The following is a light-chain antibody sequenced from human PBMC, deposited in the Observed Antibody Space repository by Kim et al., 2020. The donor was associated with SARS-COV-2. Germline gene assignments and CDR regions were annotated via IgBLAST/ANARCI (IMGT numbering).Light chain of an antibody. CDR3: SSYSSSSTSGV. Sequence: QSALTQPASVSGSPGQSITISCTGTSSDVGGYNYVSWYQQHPGKAPKLMIYDVSNRPSGVSNRFSGSKSGNTASLTISGLQTEDEADYYCSSYSSSSTSGVFGTGTQLTVL. CDR2: DVS. V-gene: IGLV2-14*03. J-gene: IGLJ1*01. CDR1: SSDVGGYNY.